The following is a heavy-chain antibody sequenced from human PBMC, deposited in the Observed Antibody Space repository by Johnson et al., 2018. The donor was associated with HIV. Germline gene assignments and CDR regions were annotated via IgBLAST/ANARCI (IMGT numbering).Heavy chain of an antibody. Sequence: VQLVESGGGVVQPGRSLRLSCAASGFTFSDYYMSWVRQAPGKGLEWVSVIYSGGSTYYADSVKGRYTISRDNSKNTLYLQINSVRAEDTAVYYCAREAGGSYPDAFDFWGQGTMVTVSS. V-gene: IGHV3-66*01. CDR3: AREAGGSYPDAFDF. CDR2: IYSGGST. D-gene: IGHD1-26*01. J-gene: IGHJ3*01. CDR1: GFTFSDYY.